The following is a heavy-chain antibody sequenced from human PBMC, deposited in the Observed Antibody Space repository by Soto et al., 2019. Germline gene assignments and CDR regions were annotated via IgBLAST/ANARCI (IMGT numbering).Heavy chain of an antibody. V-gene: IGHV5-51*01. Sequence: GESQKVTCEGSGYSFASYWIGWVRQMPGKGLEWMGVIYPSDSDTRYTPSFQGQVTISAEXXSXXXYXQXXXVXASDTAVYYCARSGCHSGRLSDYWGHGTPVTVPS. CDR1: GYSFASYW. J-gene: IGHJ4*01. D-gene: IGHD2-15*01. CDR2: IYPSDSDT. CDR3: ARSGCHSGRLSDY.